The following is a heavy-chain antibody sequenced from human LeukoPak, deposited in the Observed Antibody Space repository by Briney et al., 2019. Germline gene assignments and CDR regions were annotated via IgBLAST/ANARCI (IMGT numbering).Heavy chain of an antibody. CDR2: IIPNLGIA. Sequence: SVKVSCKASGGTFSSYAISWVRQAPGQGLEWMGRIIPNLGIANYAQKFQGRVTITADKSTSTAYMELRSLRSDDTAVYYCARGRPKGTAMADFDYWGQGTLVTVSS. CDR1: GGTFSSYA. V-gene: IGHV1-69*04. D-gene: IGHD5-18*01. J-gene: IGHJ4*02. CDR3: ARGRPKGTAMADFDY.